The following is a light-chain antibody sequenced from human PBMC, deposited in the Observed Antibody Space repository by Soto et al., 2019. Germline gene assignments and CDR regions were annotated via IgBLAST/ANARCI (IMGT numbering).Light chain of an antibody. Sequence: QPVLTQSHSASASLGASVNLTCTLSSGHSSYAIAWHQQQPEKGPRYLMKLNSDGSHSKGDGIPDRFSGSSSGAERYLTIASFQSEDEADYYCQTCGTGIRVFGGGTQPAVL. CDR3: QTCGTGIRV. CDR2: LNSDGSH. V-gene: IGLV4-69*01. J-gene: IGLJ3*02. CDR1: SGHSSYA.